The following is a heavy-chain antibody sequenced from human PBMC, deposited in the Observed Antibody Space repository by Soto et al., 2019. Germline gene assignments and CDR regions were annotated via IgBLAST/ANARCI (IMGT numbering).Heavy chain of an antibody. CDR1: EFVFSSDS. J-gene: IGHJ4*02. CDR3: AKDSPGVPFDY. V-gene: IGHV3-23*01. D-gene: IGHD3-10*01. Sequence: PGGSLRLSCAAAEFVFSSDSMSWVRQAPGKGLEWVSLIIGSGGRTYYADSVKGRLTISRDNSKDTLYLHMNSLRAEDTAVYHCAKDSPGVPFDYWGQGTLVTV. CDR2: IIGSGGRT.